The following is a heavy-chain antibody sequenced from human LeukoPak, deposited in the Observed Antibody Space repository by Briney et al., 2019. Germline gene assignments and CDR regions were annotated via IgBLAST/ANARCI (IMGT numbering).Heavy chain of an antibody. CDR3: ARLGIAGSAALDY. Sequence: GESLKISCSGSGYIFPNYWIAWVRQMPGKGLEWVGIIYPVDSDTKYGPSFEGHVSIPVDKSLATAYLQWQSLKASDTAMYYCARLGIAGSAALDYWGQGTLVTVSS. CDR1: GYIFPNYW. J-gene: IGHJ4*02. D-gene: IGHD2-21*01. V-gene: IGHV5-51*01. CDR2: IYPVDSDT.